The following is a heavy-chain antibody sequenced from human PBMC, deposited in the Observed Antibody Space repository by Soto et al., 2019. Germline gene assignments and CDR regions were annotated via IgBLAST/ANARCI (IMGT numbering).Heavy chain of an antibody. CDR1: GFTFSSFH. Sequence: PGGSLRLSCAASGFTFSSFHMNWVRQAPGRGLEWVAYITSSSDTIYYSDSVKGRFTISRDNAKNSLYLQMNSLRAEDTALYYCAKERVVATISGMDVWGQGTTVTVSS. CDR3: AKERVVATISGMDV. CDR2: ITSSSDTI. V-gene: IGHV3-48*04. J-gene: IGHJ6*02. D-gene: IGHD5-12*01.